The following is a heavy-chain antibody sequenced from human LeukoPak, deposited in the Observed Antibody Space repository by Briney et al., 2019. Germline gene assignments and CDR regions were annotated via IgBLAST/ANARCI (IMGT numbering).Heavy chain of an antibody. D-gene: IGHD6-13*01. CDR1: GYTFTGYY. V-gene: IGHV1-2*02. CDR2: INPNSGGT. Sequence: GASVKVSCKASGYTFTGYYMHWVRQAPGQALEWLGWINPNSGGTNYAQKFQGRVTMTRDTSISTAYMELSRLRSDDTAVYYCARDRRKAAGTPLDYWGQGTLVTVSS. CDR3: ARDRRKAAGTPLDY. J-gene: IGHJ4*02.